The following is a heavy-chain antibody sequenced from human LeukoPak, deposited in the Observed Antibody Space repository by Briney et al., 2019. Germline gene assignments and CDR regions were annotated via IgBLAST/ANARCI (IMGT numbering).Heavy chain of an antibody. J-gene: IGHJ4*02. V-gene: IGHV3-23*01. D-gene: IGHD4-23*01. CDR3: AKFTDYGGTGDYFDY. Sequence: GGSLRLSCAASGFTFSSYAMSWVRQAPGKGLEWVSAISGSGGSTYYADPVKGRFTISRDNSKNTLYLQMNSLRAEDTAVYYCAKFTDYGGTGDYFDYWGQGTLVTVSS. CDR2: ISGSGGST. CDR1: GFTFSSYA.